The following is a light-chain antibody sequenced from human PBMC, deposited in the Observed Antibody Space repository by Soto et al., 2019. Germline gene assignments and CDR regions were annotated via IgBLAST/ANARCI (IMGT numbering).Light chain of an antibody. CDR3: QQLNSYPRS. V-gene: IGKV1-9*01. J-gene: IGKJ2*01. Sequence: IQLTQSPSSLSASVGDRVTITCRASQGISSYLAWYQQKPGKAPKLLIYAASTLQSGVPSRFSGSGSGTDFTLTISSLQTEDLATYYGQQLNSYPRSFGQGTKLEIK. CDR1: QGISSY. CDR2: AAS.